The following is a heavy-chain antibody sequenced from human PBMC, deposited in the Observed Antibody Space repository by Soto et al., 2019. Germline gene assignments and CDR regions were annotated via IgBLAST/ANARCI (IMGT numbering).Heavy chain of an antibody. J-gene: IGHJ4*02. Sequence: GGSLRLSCAASGFTFSSYGMHWVRQAPGKGLEWVAVIWYDGSNKYYADSVKGRFTISRDNSKNTLYLQMNSLRAKDTAVYYCAKEYGSGYYYDSSGYPAGFDYWGQGTLVTVSS. CDR2: IWYDGSNK. CDR3: AKEYGSGYYYDSSGYPAGFDY. D-gene: IGHD3-22*01. V-gene: IGHV3-33*06. CDR1: GFTFSSYG.